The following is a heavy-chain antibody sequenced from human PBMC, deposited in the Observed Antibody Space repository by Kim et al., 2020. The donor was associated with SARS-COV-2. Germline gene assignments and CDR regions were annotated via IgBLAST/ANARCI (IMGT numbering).Heavy chain of an antibody. D-gene: IGHD3-10*01. CDR2: T. Sequence: TNYNPSLKSRVTISLDTSETQFSLKLSSVTAADTAVYYCARRPREYYFDYWGQGTLVTVSS. V-gene: IGHV4-61*07. CDR3: ARRPREYYFDY. J-gene: IGHJ4*02.